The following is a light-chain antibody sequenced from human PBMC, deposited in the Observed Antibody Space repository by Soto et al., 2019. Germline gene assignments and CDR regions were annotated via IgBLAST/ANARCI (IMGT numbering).Light chain of an antibody. J-gene: IGKJ1*01. CDR3: QQFNDWPWT. V-gene: IGKV3-15*01. Sequence: EIVMAQSPATMSVSPGERATLSCRASQSVGSNLAWYQQKPGQAPRLLIYGASTRAPGIPARFSGSGSGTEFTLTISSLQSEDFAFFYCQQFNDWPWTFGQGTKV. CDR1: QSVGSN. CDR2: GAS.